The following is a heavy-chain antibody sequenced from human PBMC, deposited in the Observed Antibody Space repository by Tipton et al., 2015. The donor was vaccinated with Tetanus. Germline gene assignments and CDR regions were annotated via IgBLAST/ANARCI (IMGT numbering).Heavy chain of an antibody. CDR1: GYTFTNYG. Sequence: QSGAEVKRPGASVKVSCKASGYTFTNYGINWVRQAPGQGLEWMGWDSGYSGNTNYAQKLQGRVTMTTDTSTNTAYMELRSLTSDDTAVYFCAKAPRPLPLAGTPPDDYYYMDVWGKGTTVTVSS. CDR3: AKAPRPLPLAGTPPDDYYYMDV. J-gene: IGHJ6*03. CDR2: DSGYSGNT. D-gene: IGHD6-19*01. V-gene: IGHV1-18*01.